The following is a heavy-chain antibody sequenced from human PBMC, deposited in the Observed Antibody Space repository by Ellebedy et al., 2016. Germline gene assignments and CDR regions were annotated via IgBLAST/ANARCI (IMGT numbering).Heavy chain of an antibody. J-gene: IGHJ4*02. V-gene: IGHV4-61*01. CDR1: GGSVRSGSYY. Sequence: SETLSLTCTVSGGSVRSGSYYWSWIRQPPGKGPEWIGYIYYSGSTNYNPSLKSRVTISSDPSKNQFSLKLRSVTAADTAVYYCAGASDWLAAAGTFDYWGQGSLVTVSS. D-gene: IGHD6-13*01. CDR3: AGASDWLAAAGTFDY. CDR2: IYYSGST.